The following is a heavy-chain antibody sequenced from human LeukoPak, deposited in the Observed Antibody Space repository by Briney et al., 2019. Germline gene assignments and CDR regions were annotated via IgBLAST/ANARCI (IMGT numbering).Heavy chain of an antibody. J-gene: IGHJ4*02. D-gene: IGHD3-22*01. V-gene: IGHV3-23*01. CDR2: ISGSGGST. Sequence: GGSLRLSCAASGFTFSSYAMSWVRQAPGKGLEWVSAISGSGGSTYYADSVKGRFTISRDNAKNSLYLQMNSLRAEDTAVYYCASTGVVVIEAPNDYWGQGTLVTVSS. CDR1: GFTFSSYA. CDR3: ASTGVVVIEAPNDY.